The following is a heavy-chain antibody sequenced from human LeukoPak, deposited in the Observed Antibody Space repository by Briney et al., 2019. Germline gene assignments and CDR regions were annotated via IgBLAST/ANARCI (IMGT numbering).Heavy chain of an antibody. CDR1: GFTFSRFW. D-gene: IGHD2-2*01. CDR2: INQDGSEK. CDR3: SGAYH. Sequence: QPGGSLRLSCAASGFTFSRFWMTWVRQAPGKGLEWVASINQDGSEKTYVDSVKGRFTISRDNAKNSLYLQMNSLRAEDTAVYYCSGAYHWGQGTLVTVSS. V-gene: IGHV3-7*01. J-gene: IGHJ4*02.